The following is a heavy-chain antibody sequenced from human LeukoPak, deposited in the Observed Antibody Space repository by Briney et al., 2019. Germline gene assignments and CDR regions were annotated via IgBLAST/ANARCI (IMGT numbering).Heavy chain of an antibody. CDR2: VYYSGSI. D-gene: IGHD6-6*01. CDR3: ARTSIAARPFDY. Sequence: SETLSLTCTVSGGSITSGGYYGGWIRQPPGKGLEWIGSVYYSGSIHYNPSLKSRVTISVDTSKNQFSLKLSSVTAADTAVYYCARTSIAARPFDYWGQGTLVTVSS. J-gene: IGHJ4*02. CDR1: GGSITSGGYY. V-gene: IGHV4-39*07.